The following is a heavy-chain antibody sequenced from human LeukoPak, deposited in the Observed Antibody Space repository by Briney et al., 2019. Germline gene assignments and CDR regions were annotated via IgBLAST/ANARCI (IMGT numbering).Heavy chain of an antibody. D-gene: IGHD2-2*01. CDR3: ARVDCTSTSCYHLTS. J-gene: IGHJ5*02. CDR1: GGSISSDNYY. V-gene: IGHV4-30-4*01. Sequence: SETLSLTCTVSGGSISSDNYYWSWIRQPPGKGLEWIGYIYYSGGTYYNPSLMSRVTISVDTSKNQFSLKLSSVTAADTAVYYCARVDCTSTSCYHLTSWGQGTLVTVSS. CDR2: IYYSGGT.